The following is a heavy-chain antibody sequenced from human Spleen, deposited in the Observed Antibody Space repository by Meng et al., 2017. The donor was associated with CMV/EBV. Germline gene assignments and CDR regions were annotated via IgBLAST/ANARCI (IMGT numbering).Heavy chain of an antibody. J-gene: IGHJ2*01. D-gene: IGHD3-22*01. CDR3: ARSYDSSGSFLWWYFDL. V-gene: IGHV3-64*02. CDR2: ISSNGGNT. CDR1: GFAFSNYA. Sequence: GESLKISGAASGFAFSNYAMHWVRQATGKGLEYVSAISSNGGNTYYADSVKVRFTLSRDNSKNTLYVQKVSMRAEDMAVYYCARSYDSSGSFLWWYFDLWCRGTMVTVSS.